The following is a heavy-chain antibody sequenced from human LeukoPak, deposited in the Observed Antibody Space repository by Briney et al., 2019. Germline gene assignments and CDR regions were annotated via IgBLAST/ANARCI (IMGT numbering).Heavy chain of an antibody. CDR3: ARDGGDYGDPRDYYYYYGMDV. CDR2: ISTSSSSSYI. D-gene: IGHD4-17*01. V-gene: IGHV3-21*06. J-gene: IGHJ6*02. Sequence: KPGGSLRLSCAASGFTFSSYSMNWVRQAPGKGLEWVSSISTSSSSSYIYYADSVKGRFTISRDNAKNSLYLQMNSLRAEDTGVYYCARDGGDYGDPRDYYYYYGMDVWGQGTTVTVSS. CDR1: GFTFSSYS.